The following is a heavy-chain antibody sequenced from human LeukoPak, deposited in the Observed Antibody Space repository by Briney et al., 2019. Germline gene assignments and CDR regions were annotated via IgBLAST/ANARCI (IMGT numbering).Heavy chain of an antibody. CDR2: IYYSGST. J-gene: IGHJ4*02. CDR3: ARGSYNFDY. CDR1: GGSISSYY. V-gene: IGHV4-59*01. Sequence: SETLSLTCIVSGGSISSYYWSWIRQPPGRGLEWIGLIYYSGSTNYNPSLKSRVTISVDTSKSQFSLKLNSVTAADTAVYYCARGSYNFDYWGQGTLVTVSS. D-gene: IGHD3-10*01.